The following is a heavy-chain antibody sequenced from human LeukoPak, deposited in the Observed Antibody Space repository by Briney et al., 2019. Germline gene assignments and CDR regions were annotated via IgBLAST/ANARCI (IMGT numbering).Heavy chain of an antibody. CDR1: GGSFSGYY. J-gene: IGHJ6*02. D-gene: IGHD3-9*01. V-gene: IGHV4-34*01. CDR3: ARGLHYNILTGGMDV. Sequence: SETLSLTCAVFGGSFSGYYWSWIGQSPEKGLEWIGEMSHTGATNYNPSLKSRVTVSVDTSKKQFSLNLRSVTAADTAVYYCARGLHYNILTGGMDVWGQGTTVIVSS. CDR2: MSHTGAT.